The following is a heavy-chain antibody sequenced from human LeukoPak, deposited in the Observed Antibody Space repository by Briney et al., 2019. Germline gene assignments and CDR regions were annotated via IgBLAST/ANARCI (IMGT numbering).Heavy chain of an antibody. Sequence: GGSLSPSCSTSGFTFSTYAIDWVRQAPGKGLEYVSAISTNGDSTWYADSVKGRFTISRDNSKNTLYLQMSSLRVEDTAVYYCVKDVWGKGATLTVSS. CDR2: ISTNGDST. CDR3: VKDV. V-gene: IGHV3-64D*09. J-gene: IGHJ6*04. CDR1: GFTFSTYA.